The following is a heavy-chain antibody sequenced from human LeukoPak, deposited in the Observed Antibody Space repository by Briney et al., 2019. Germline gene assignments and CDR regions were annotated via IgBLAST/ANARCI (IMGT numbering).Heavy chain of an antibody. V-gene: IGHV4-4*09. D-gene: IGHD3-22*01. CDR2: ISTSGST. J-gene: IGHJ4*02. CDR1: AASISNYY. Sequence: PSETLSLTCAVSAASISNYYWSRIGQAPGKGLEWIGYISTSGSTNYNPSLKSRVSISLDTSKNRFSLNLNFVTAADTAVYYCASPRSGYRYTFDYRGQGALVTVSS. CDR3: ASPRSGYRYTFDY.